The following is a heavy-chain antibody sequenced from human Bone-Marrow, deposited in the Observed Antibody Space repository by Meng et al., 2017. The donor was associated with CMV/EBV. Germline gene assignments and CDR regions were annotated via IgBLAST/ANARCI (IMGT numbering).Heavy chain of an antibody. V-gene: IGHV3-48*04. CDR2: ISSSGSTI. Sequence: GESLKISCAASGFTFSSYSLNWVRQAPGKGLEWVSYISSSGSTIYYADSVKGRFTISRDNAKNSLYLQMNSLRAEDTAVYYCARDLAGDAFDIWGQGTMVTVSS. D-gene: IGHD3-16*01. CDR3: ARDLAGDAFDI. J-gene: IGHJ3*02. CDR1: GFTFSSYS.